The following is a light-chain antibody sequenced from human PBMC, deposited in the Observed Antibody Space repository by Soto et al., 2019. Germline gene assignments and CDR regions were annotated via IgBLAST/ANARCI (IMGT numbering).Light chain of an antibody. CDR1: QSVISGY. V-gene: IGKV3-20*01. Sequence: EIVLTQSPGTLSLSPGERATLSCRASQSVISGYLAWYQQKPGQAPRLLIYDASYRATGIPARFSGSGSGTDFTLTISRLEPEDFAVFYCQQYYGSPGITFGQGTRLEIK. J-gene: IGKJ5*01. CDR2: DAS. CDR3: QQYYGSPGIT.